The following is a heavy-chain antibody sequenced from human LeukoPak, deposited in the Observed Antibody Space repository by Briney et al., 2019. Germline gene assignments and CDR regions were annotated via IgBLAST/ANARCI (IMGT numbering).Heavy chain of an antibody. Sequence: GGSLRLSCTASGFTFGDYAMSWVRQAPGKGLEWVGFIRSKASGGTTAYTASVKGRFTISRDDSKSVAYLQMNSLITEDTAVYYCTRGYSIDYWGQGTQVTVSS. J-gene: IGHJ4*02. V-gene: IGHV3-49*04. CDR1: GFTFGDYA. D-gene: IGHD4-11*01. CDR2: IRSKASGGTT. CDR3: TRGYSIDY.